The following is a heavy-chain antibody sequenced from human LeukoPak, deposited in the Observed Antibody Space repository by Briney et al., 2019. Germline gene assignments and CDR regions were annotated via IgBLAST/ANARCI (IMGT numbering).Heavy chain of an antibody. V-gene: IGHV3-21*01. CDR1: GFTFSSYS. D-gene: IGHD3-10*01. CDR2: ISSSSSYI. Sequence: GGSLRLSCAASGFTFSSYSMNWVRQAPGKGLEWVSSISSSSSYIYYADSVKGRFTISRDNAKNSLYLQMNSLRAEDTAVCYCARSPGATNFDYWGQGTLVTVSS. CDR3: ARSPGATNFDY. J-gene: IGHJ4*02.